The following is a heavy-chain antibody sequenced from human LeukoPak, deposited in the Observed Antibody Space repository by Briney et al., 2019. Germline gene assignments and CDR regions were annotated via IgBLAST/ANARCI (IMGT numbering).Heavy chain of an antibody. CDR3: AKAVSGSYSPTDY. J-gene: IGHJ4*02. V-gene: IGHV3-23*01. Sequence: GGSLRLSCAASGFTFSSNTMSWVRQAAGKGLEWVSGISGSGSSTYYADSVKGRFTISRDNSKNTLYLQMNSLRVEDTAVYYCAKAVSGSYSPTDYWGQGTLVTVSS. D-gene: IGHD1-26*01. CDR1: GFTFSSNT. CDR2: ISGSGSST.